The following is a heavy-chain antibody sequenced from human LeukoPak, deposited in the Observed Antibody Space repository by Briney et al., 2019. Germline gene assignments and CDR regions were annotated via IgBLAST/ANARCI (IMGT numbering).Heavy chain of an antibody. V-gene: IGHV1-8*02. J-gene: IGHJ6*02. Sequence: ASVKVSCKASGYTFTSYGISWVRQATGQGLEWMGWMNPNSGNTGYAQKSQGRVTMTRNASISTAYMELSSLRSEDTAVYYCAGAYCSSTSCYTPYYYYGMDVWGQGTTVTVSS. CDR1: GYTFTSYG. CDR2: MNPNSGNT. D-gene: IGHD2-2*02. CDR3: AGAYCSSTSCYTPYYYYGMDV.